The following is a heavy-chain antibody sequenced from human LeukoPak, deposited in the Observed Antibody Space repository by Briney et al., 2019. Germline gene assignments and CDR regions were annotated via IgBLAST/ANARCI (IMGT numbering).Heavy chain of an antibody. D-gene: IGHD1-26*01. V-gene: IGHV1-8*01. CDR3: ARGPLYRVGVPGWFDP. CDR1: GFTFTNHN. J-gene: IGHJ5*02. Sequence: ASVKVSCKASGFTFTNHNINWVRQATGQGLEWMGWMNPNSGNTAYAQTFQGRVTMTMNTSISTAYMELSSLRSGDTAVYYCARGPLYRVGVPGWFDPWGQGTLVTVSS. CDR2: MNPNSGNT.